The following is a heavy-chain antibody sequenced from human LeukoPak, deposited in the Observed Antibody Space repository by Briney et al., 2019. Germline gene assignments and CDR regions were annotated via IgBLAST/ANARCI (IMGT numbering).Heavy chain of an antibody. V-gene: IGHV1-18*01. J-gene: IGHJ3*02. CDR2: ISAYNGDT. CDR3: ARVVLKGVDAFDI. Sequence: GASVKVSCKASGYTFTRYGISWVRQAPGQGLEWMGWISAYNGDTNYAQKVQGRVTMTTDTSTSTAYMELRSLRSDDTVVYYCARVVLKGVDAFDIWGQGTMVTVSS. CDR1: GYTFTRYG. D-gene: IGHD2-21*01.